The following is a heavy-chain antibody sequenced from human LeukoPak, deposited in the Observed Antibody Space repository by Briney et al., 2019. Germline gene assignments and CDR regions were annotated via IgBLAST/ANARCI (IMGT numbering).Heavy chain of an antibody. Sequence: SETLSLTCTISGGSISSSSYYWDWIRQYPGKGLEWLGTIYYSGSTYYNASLKSRLYISVDTSNNQFSLRLSFVTAADTAVYYCARRRYYDATGYLDWGQGTLITVSS. J-gene: IGHJ1*01. CDR2: IYYSGST. V-gene: IGHV4-39*01. CDR1: GGSISSSSYY. D-gene: IGHD3-22*01. CDR3: ARRRYYDATGYLD.